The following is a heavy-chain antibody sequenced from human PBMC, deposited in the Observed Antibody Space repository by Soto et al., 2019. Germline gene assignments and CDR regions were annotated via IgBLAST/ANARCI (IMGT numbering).Heavy chain of an antibody. CDR1: GFTFSSYS. Sequence: QVQLVESGGGVVQPGRSLRLSCAASGFTFSSYSMHWVRQAPGKGLEWVAVISYDGSNKYYADSVKGRFTISRDNSKNTLYLQMNSLRAEDTAVYYCARGAGIVVAGTSFDYWGQGTLVTLSS. CDR2: ISYDGSNK. CDR3: ARGAGIVVAGTSFDY. V-gene: IGHV3-30-3*01. D-gene: IGHD6-19*01. J-gene: IGHJ4*02.